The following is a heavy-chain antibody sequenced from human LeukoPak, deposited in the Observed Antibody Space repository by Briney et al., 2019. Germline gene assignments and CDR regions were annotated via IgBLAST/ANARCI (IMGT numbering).Heavy chain of an antibody. J-gene: IGHJ4*02. CDR1: GYTFTSYG. D-gene: IGHD3-16*02. CDR2: ISAYNGNT. CDR3: ARDNDDYVWGSYRLIDFDY. V-gene: IGHV1-18*01. Sequence: ASVKVSCKASGYTFTSYGISWVRQAPGQGLEWMGWISAYNGNTNCAQKLQGRVTMTTDTSTSTAYMELRSLRSDDTAVYYCARDNDDYVWGSYRLIDFDYWGQGTLVTVSS.